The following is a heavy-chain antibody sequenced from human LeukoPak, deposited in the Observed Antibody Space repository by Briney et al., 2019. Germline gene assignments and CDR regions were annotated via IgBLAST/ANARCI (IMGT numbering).Heavy chain of an antibody. CDR3: ARGTYYSGSGPGNWFDP. V-gene: IGHV3-69-1*01. D-gene: IGHD3-10*01. J-gene: IGHJ5*02. CDR1: GFSVSDYY. Sequence: GGSLRLSCAAPGFSVSDYYMNWIRQSPGKGLEWVSHITKKTAIEYADSVKGRFTISRDNANNLLFLEMDSLRPEDTGVYYCARGTYYSGSGPGNWFDPWGHGTLVIVSS. CDR2: ITKKTAI.